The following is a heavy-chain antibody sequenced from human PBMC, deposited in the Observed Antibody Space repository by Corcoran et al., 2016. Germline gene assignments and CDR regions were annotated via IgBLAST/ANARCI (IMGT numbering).Heavy chain of an antibody. J-gene: IGHJ4*02. Sequence: EVQLVESGGVVVQPGGSLRLSCAASGFTFDDYTMHWVRQAPGKGLEWVSLISWDGGSTYYADSVKGRFPISRDNSKNSLYLQMNSLRTEDTALYYCAKEGSGYYDYWGQGTLVTVSS. CDR1: GFTFDDYT. CDR2: ISWDGGST. D-gene: IGHD3-22*01. V-gene: IGHV3-43*01. CDR3: AKEGSGYYDY.